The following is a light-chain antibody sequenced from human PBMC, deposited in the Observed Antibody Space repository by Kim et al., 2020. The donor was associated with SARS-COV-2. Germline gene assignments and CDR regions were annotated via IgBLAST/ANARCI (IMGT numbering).Light chain of an antibody. Sequence: AVGQTVRITCQGDSLRSYYASWYQQKPGQAPVLVIYGKNNRPSGIPDRCSGSSSGNTASLTITGAQAEDEADYYCNSRDSSGNHYVFGTGTKVTVL. CDR1: SLRSYY. CDR3: NSRDSSGNHYV. CDR2: GKN. J-gene: IGLJ1*01. V-gene: IGLV3-19*01.